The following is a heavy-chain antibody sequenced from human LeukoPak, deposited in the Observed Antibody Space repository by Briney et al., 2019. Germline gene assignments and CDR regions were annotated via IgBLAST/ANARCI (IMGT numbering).Heavy chain of an antibody. CDR1: GYTFTSYA. D-gene: IGHD6-19*01. Sequence: PGGSLRLSCAASGYTFTSYAMHWVRQAPGQRLEWMGWINAGNGNTKYSQKFQGRVTITRDTSASTAYMELSSLRSEDTAVYYCARARTGYSSGWYPLGYWGQGTLVTVSS. CDR3: ARARTGYSSGWYPLGY. J-gene: IGHJ4*02. CDR2: INAGNGNT. V-gene: IGHV1-3*01.